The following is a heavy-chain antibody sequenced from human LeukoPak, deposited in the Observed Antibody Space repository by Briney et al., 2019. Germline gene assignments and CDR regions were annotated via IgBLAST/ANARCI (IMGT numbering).Heavy chain of an antibody. CDR2: IHYSGRA. CDR1: GVSISSDY. J-gene: IGHJ4*02. Sequence: SETLSLTCTVSGVSISSDYWIWIRQPPGKGLEWIGDIHYSGRANYNPSLKSRVTTSLDTSKNQISLKLSSVTAADTAVYYCARPQTMGSSSPLGYWGQGTLVTVSS. CDR3: ARPQTMGSSSPLGY. V-gene: IGHV4-59*01. D-gene: IGHD2-2*01.